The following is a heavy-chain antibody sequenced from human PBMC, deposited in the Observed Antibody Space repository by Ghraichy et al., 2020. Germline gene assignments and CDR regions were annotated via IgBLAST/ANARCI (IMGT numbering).Heavy chain of an antibody. CDR2: IIPIFGTA. Sequence: SVKVSCKASGGTFSSYAISWVRQAPGQGLEWMGGIIPIFGTANYAQKFQGRVTITADESTSTAYMELSSLRSEDTAVYYCNLYDSSGSVDYWGQGTLVTVSS. D-gene: IGHD3-22*01. V-gene: IGHV1-69*13. CDR1: GGTFSSYA. J-gene: IGHJ4*02. CDR3: NLYDSSGSVDY.